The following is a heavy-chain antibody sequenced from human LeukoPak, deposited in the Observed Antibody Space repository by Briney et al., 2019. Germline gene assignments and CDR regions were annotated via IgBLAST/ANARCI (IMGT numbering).Heavy chain of an antibody. V-gene: IGHV1-2*02. J-gene: IGHJ4*02. D-gene: IGHD3-16*01. Sequence: GASVKVSCKASGYTFTGYYMHWVRQAPGQGLEWMGCINPNSGATDYAQKFQGRVTMTRDTSISTAYMELSGLRSDDTAVYYCASLRLIDYWGQGTLVTVSS. CDR3: ASLRLIDY. CDR2: INPNSGAT. CDR1: GYTFTGYY.